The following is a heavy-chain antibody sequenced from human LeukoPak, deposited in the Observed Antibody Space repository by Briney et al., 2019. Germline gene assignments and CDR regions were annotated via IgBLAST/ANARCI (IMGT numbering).Heavy chain of an antibody. D-gene: IGHD6-13*01. CDR3: ASLYSSSWLGNWFDP. Sequence: GASVKVRCKASGYTFTRYGISWVRQAPGQGLEWMGWISAYNGNTNYAQKLQGRVTMTTDTSTSTAYMELSSLRSEDTAVYYCASLYSSSWLGNWFDPWGQGTLVTVSS. V-gene: IGHV1-18*01. J-gene: IGHJ5*02. CDR1: GYTFTRYG. CDR2: ISAYNGNT.